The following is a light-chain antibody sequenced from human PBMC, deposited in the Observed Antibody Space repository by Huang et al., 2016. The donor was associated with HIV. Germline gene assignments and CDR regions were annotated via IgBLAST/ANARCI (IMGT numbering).Light chain of an antibody. V-gene: IGKV1-39*01. CDR2: SVF. CDR1: QSISNY. Sequence: DIQMSQSPSSLSASVGDRVTITCRASQSISNYLNWYQHKPGQAPRLLIHSVFSLQSGVPSRFSGGGSGTDFTLTISSLQPEDVATYYCQLSYSSRLSFGGGTEVEIK. CDR3: QLSYSSRLS. J-gene: IGKJ4*01.